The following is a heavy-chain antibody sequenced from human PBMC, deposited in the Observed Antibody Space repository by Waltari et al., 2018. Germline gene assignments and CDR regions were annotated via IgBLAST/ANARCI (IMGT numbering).Heavy chain of an antibody. V-gene: IGHV4-38-2*02. CDR3: ARVGYYGSGTNDY. CDR1: GYSISRGFY. J-gene: IGHJ4*02. CDR2: IHHSESA. D-gene: IGHD3-10*01. Sequence: QVQLQESGPGLVKPSETLSLTCTVSGYSISRGFYWGWIRQPPGKGLEWLGNIHHSESAHYNPSLKGRVTIPVDTSKTQFSLKLSSVPAADTSIYYCARVGYYGSGTNDYWGQGTLVTVSS.